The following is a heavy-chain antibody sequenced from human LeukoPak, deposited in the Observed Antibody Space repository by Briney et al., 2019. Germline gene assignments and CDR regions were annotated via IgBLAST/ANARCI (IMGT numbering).Heavy chain of an antibody. CDR2: ISSGGSTI. Sequence: GGSLRLSCAASGFTFTNAWMNWVRQAPGKGPEWVSYISSGGSTIYYADSVKGRFTISRDNAKNSLYLQMNSLRAEDTAVYYCTGNYYGSGSYADFDYWGQGTLVTVSS. CDR1: GFTFTNAW. D-gene: IGHD3-10*01. V-gene: IGHV3-11*01. CDR3: TGNYYGSGSYADFDY. J-gene: IGHJ4*02.